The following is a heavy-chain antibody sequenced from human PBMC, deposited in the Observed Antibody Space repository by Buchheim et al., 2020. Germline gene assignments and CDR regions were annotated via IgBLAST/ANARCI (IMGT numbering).Heavy chain of an antibody. V-gene: IGHV4-39*01. J-gene: IGHJ4*02. D-gene: IGHD5-18*01. CDR2: IYYSGTT. CDR3: AQVGKGYNYVDH. CDR1: GGSISSSAYY. Sequence: QLQLQESGPGLVKPSESLSLTCTVSGGSISSSAYYSGWIRQPPGKGLEWIGNIYYSGTTFYNPSLKSRVTISMDASKNKFSLNLRSLTAADTAVYYCAQVGKGYNYVDHWGQGTL.